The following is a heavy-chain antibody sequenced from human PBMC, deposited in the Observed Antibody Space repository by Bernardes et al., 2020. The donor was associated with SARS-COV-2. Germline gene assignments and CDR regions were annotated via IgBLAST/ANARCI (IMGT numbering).Heavy chain of an antibody. CDR3: ATGVAVAGTPTHYYYYYGMGD. D-gene: IGHD6-19*01. V-gene: IGHV1-24*01. CDR2: FDPEDGET. J-gene: IGHJ6*02. CDR1: GYTLTELS. Sequence: ASVKVSCMVSGYTLTELSMHWVRQAPGKGLEWMGGFDPEDGETIYAQKFQGRVTMTEDTSTDTAYMELSSLRSEDTAVYYCATGVAVAGTPTHYYYYYGMGDWGQGTAVTVSS.